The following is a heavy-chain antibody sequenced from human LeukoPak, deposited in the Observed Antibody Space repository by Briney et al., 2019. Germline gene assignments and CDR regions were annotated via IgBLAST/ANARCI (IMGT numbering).Heavy chain of an antibody. CDR2: IYPGDSDT. CDR1: GYSFTSYW. Sequence: GESLKISCKGSGYSFTSYWIGWVRQMPGKGLEWMGIIYPGDSDTRYSPSFQGQVTISADKSISTAYLQWSSLKASDTAMYYCARHFGILRYFDWSRTHYGMDVWGQGTTVTVSS. V-gene: IGHV5-51*01. CDR3: ARHFGILRYFDWSRTHYGMDV. J-gene: IGHJ6*02. D-gene: IGHD3-9*01.